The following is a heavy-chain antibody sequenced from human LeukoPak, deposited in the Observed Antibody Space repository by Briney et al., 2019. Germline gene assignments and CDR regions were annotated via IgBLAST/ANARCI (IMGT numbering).Heavy chain of an antibody. Sequence: GGSLRLSCAASGFTFDDYAMHWVRQAPGKGLEWVSGISWNSGSIGFADSVKGRFTISRDNAKNSLYLQMNSLRAEDTALYYCAKRGHSISYYYYGMDVWGQGTTVTVSS. V-gene: IGHV3-9*01. CDR2: ISWNSGSI. J-gene: IGHJ6*02. CDR3: AKRGHSISYYYYGMDV. D-gene: IGHD3-3*01. CDR1: GFTFDDYA.